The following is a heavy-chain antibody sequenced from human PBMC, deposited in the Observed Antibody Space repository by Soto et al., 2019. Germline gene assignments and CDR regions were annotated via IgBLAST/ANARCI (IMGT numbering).Heavy chain of an antibody. V-gene: IGHV1-69*02. D-gene: IGHD6-13*01. CDR3: ARPSGIGAFDI. J-gene: IGHJ3*02. CDR2: IFPILGIA. Sequence: ASVKVSCKASGGTFSSYTISWVRQAPGQGLEWMGRIFPILGIANYAQKFQGRVTITADKSTSTAYMELSSLRSEDTAVYYCARPSGIGAFDIWGQGTMVTVSS. CDR1: GGTFSSYT.